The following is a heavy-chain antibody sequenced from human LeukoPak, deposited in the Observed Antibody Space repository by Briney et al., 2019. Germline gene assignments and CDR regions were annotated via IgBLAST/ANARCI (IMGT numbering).Heavy chain of an antibody. V-gene: IGHV1-2*02. Sequence: ASVKVSCKASGYTFTGYYIHWLRQAPGQGFEWMAWIDPKSGGTDYAQNFQGRITMTRDTSMSTVYMDLSSLRSDDTAVYYCARGPATGNSDFWGQGTLVTVSS. CDR2: IDPKSGGT. CDR1: GYTFTGYY. CDR3: ARGPATGNSDF. J-gene: IGHJ4*02. D-gene: IGHD2-15*01.